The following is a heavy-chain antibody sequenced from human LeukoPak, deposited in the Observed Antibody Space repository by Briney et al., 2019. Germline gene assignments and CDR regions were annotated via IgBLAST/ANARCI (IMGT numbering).Heavy chain of an antibody. CDR1: GFTFSSYA. Sequence: GGSLRLSCAASGFTFSSYAMSWVRQAPGKGLEWVSAISGSGGSTYYADSVKGRFTISRDNSKNTLYLQVNSLRAEDTAVYYCAKVWDSGYDEDFDYWGQGTLVTVSS. CDR3: AKVWDSGYDEDFDY. D-gene: IGHD5-12*01. V-gene: IGHV3-23*01. CDR2: ISGSGGST. J-gene: IGHJ4*02.